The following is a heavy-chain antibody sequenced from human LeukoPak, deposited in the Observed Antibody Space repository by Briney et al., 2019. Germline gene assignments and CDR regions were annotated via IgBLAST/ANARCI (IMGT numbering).Heavy chain of an antibody. CDR2: IYYNGNT. D-gene: IGHD3-16*02. CDR3: ARMLMITFGGVIVENKPFDY. CDR1: GGSVRSSTYY. J-gene: IGHJ4*02. Sequence: SETLSLTCTVSGGSVRSSTYYWGWIRQPPGEGLEWIGNIYYNGNTYYNPPLKSRVTISVDTSKNQFSLKLSSVTAADTAVYYCARMLMITFGGVIVENKPFDYWGQGTLVTVSS. V-gene: IGHV4-39*01.